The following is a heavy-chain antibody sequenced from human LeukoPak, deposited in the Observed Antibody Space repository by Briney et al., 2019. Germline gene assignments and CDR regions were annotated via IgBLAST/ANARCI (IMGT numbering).Heavy chain of an antibody. V-gene: IGHV3-48*03. J-gene: IGHJ3*02. CDR2: ISSSGSTI. CDR1: GFTFSSYE. D-gene: IGHD4-17*01. Sequence: GGSLRLSCAASGFTFSSYEMNWVRQAPGKGLEWGSYISSSGSTIYYADSVKGRFTISRDNAKNSLYLQMNSLRAEDTAVYYCARDANYGDYNDAFDIWGQGTMVTVSS. CDR3: ARDANYGDYNDAFDI.